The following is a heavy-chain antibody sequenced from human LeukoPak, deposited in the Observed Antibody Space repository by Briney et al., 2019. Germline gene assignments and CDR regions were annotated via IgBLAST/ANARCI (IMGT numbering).Heavy chain of an antibody. Sequence: GASVKVSCKASGYTFTGNYMHWVRQAPGQGLEWMGWINPNSGGTNYAQKFQGRVTMTRDTSISTAYMELSRLRYDDTAVYYCARQRGSPDDYFDYWGQGTLVTVSS. D-gene: IGHD1-26*01. J-gene: IGHJ4*02. CDR1: GYTFTGNY. CDR3: ARQRGSPDDYFDY. V-gene: IGHV1-2*02. CDR2: INPNSGGT.